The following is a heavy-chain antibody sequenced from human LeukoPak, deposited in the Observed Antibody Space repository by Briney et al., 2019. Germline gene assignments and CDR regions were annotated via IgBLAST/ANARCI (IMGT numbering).Heavy chain of an antibody. CDR2: MNSNSRKT. Sequence: ASVKLSCKASGYTFTSYDINWVRQATGQGLEWMGWMNSNSRKTDYAQKFKGRVTMTRNTSISTAYIELSSLRSEDTAVYYCARDYSQRGTLTTGGYWGQGTLVTVSS. V-gene: IGHV1-8*01. J-gene: IGHJ4*02. D-gene: IGHD4-17*01. CDR1: GYTFTSYD. CDR3: ARDYSQRGTLTTGGY.